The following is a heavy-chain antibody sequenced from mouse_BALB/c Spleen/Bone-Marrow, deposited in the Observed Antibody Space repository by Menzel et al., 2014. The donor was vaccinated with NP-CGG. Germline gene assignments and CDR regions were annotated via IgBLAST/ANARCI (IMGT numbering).Heavy chain of an antibody. J-gene: IGHJ1*01. CDR3: ARVNPWYFDV. D-gene: IGHD2-2*01. CDR1: GFNIKDTY. Sequence: VQLQQSGAELVKPGASVKLSCTASGFNIKDTYIHWVMQRPEQGLAWIGGIDPASGDTKFDPKFQGKATITADTSSNTAYLQVTNLTSEDTAVYYCARVNPWYFDVWGAGTTVTVSS. CDR2: IDPASGDT. V-gene: IGHV14-3*02.